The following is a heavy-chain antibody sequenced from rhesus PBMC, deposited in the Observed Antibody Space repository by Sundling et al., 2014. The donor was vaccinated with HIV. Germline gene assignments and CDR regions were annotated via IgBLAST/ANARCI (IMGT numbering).Heavy chain of an antibody. CDR1: GGSISSAYYY. J-gene: IGHJ6*01. CDR3: TRAPTSGTHYYGLDS. D-gene: IGHD1-1*01. CDR2: ITYSGTT. Sequence: QVQLQESGPGLVKPSETLSLTCAVSGGSISSAYYYWSWIRQSPGKGLEWIGYITYSGTTSYNPSLNSRVTISRDTSKNQFSLKVISVTAADTAVYYCTRAPTSGTHYYGLDSWGPRGRRHRLL. V-gene: IGHV4-122*02.